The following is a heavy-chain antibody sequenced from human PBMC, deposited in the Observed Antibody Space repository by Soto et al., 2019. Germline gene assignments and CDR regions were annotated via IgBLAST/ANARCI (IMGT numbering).Heavy chain of an antibody. CDR1: GFTFSTYG. V-gene: IGHV3-30*02. J-gene: IGHJ3*02. CDR2: MGNDGITT. CDR3: AKEFQWELHAFDI. D-gene: IGHD1-26*01. Sequence: GGSLRLSCAASGFTFSTYGMHWFRQSPGKGLEWVAVMGNDGITTFYADSVKGRFTISRDNSKNTLFLQMNSLRADDTAVYYCAKEFQWELHAFDIWGQGTMVTVSS.